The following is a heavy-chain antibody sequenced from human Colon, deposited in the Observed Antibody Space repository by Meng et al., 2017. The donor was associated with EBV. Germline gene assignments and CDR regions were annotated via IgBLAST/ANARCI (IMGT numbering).Heavy chain of an antibody. J-gene: IGHJ5*02. D-gene: IGHD3-10*01. CDR1: CGYLFSNDHW. V-gene: IGHV4/OR15-8*02. Sequence: QLQSSYLLLLKSSHSLTLPWEVSCGYLFSNDHWLRFVRQPPWKVPESIGEIHHSGTTNSNPSFKSRVTMSIDTWKNRFSLDLTSVTAADTAVYYCARGSYYTWATWGQGTLVTVSS. CDR3: ARGSYYTWAT. CDR2: IHHSGTT.